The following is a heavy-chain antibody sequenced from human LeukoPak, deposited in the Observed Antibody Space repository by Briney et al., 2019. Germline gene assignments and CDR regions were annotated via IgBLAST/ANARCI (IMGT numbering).Heavy chain of an antibody. CDR1: GFSFSDSV. CDR2: ISHDVKTT. CDR3: VKEAYYGWGSSPTFYFDY. J-gene: IGHJ4*02. Sequence: PGGSLRLSCVASGFSFSDSVIHWVRQAPGKGLEWVAVISHDVKTTYYADSAKGRFTISRDNSRNTVFPQMNRLRPEETAVYYCVKEAYYGWGSSPTFYFDYWGQGTRVTVSS. V-gene: IGHV3-30*04. D-gene: IGHD3-10*01.